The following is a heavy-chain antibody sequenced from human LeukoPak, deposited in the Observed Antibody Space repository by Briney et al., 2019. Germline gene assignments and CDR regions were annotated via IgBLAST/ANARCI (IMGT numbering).Heavy chain of an antibody. CDR3: AKDSSDYYFDY. CDR1: GFTFSSYG. CDR2: IRYDGSNK. D-gene: IGHD3-22*01. J-gene: IGHJ4*02. Sequence: GGSLRLSCAASGFTFSSYGMHWVRQAPGKGLEWVAFIRYDGSNKYYADSVKGRFTISRDNSKNTLYVQLNSLRPDDTAVYYCAKDSSDYYFDYWGQGTLVTVSS. V-gene: IGHV3-30*02.